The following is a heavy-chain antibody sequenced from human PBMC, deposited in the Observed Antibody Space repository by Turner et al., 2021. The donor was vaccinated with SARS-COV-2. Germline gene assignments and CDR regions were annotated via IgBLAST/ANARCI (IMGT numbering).Heavy chain of an antibody. V-gene: IGHV3-23*01. CDR3: AKSWAVAGTLP. D-gene: IGHD6-19*01. J-gene: IGHJ4*02. Sequence: EVHQLESVGGFVQPGGALSLSCAASGFTFRRYAMSWVRQAPGKGLELVSAISASGGSTYYADSVKGRFTISRDKSKNSLYRQVNSRIAEDTAVYYCAKSWAVAGTLPWGQGTLFNVSS. CDR1: GFTFRRYA. CDR2: ISASGGST.